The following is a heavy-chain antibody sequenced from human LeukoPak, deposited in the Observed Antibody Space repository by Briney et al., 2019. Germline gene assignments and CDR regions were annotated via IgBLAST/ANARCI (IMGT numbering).Heavy chain of an antibody. Sequence: SETLSLTCSVSDVSISSSYWSWIRQPPGKGLEWIGYISYSGSTHYNPSLKSRLTISVDTSKNQFSLKLSSVTAADTAVYYCARQGSTYYYDSSGYQPVGYWGQGTLVTVSS. J-gene: IGHJ4*02. CDR2: ISYSGST. V-gene: IGHV4-59*08. D-gene: IGHD3-22*01. CDR1: DVSISSSY. CDR3: ARQGSTYYYDSSGYQPVGY.